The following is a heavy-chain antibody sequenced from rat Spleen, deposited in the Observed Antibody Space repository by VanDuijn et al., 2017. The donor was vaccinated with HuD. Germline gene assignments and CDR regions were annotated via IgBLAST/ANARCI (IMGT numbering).Heavy chain of an antibody. D-gene: IGHD1-6*01. V-gene: IGHV5-29*01. Sequence: EVQLVESGGGLVQPGRSLKLSCAASGFIFSRSAMAWVRQAPTKGLEWVATISYDGSSTYYRDSMKGRFTISRENAKATLYLQMDSLRSEDTATYYCTRDRILRSTGFDYWGQGVMVTVSS. CDR1: GFIFSRSA. J-gene: IGHJ2*01. CDR3: TRDRILRSTGFDY. CDR2: ISYDGSST.